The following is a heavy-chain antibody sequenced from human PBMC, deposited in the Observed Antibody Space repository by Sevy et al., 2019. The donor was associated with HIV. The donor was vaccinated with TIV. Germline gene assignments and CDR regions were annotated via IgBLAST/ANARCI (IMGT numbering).Heavy chain of an antibody. CDR2: ISPYTGAT. J-gene: IGHJ4*02. Sequence: ASVKVSCRASGYTFRSYGISWVQQAPGQGLEWMGWISPYTGATDFAQKVQGRISMTSDTSTSTAYMELRSLRSDDTAVYYCARDKPQGVVVLPGAMWGGVDYWGQRTLVTVSS. CDR3: ARDKPQGVVVLPGAMWGGVDY. CDR1: GYTFRSYG. D-gene: IGHD2-2*01. V-gene: IGHV1-18*01.